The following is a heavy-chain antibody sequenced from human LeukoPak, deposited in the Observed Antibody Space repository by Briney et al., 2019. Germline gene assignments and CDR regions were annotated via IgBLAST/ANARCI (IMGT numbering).Heavy chain of an antibody. CDR3: AAGRIAAAGIVGADYYYGMDV. Sequence: TSVKVSCKASGFTFTSSAMQWVRQARGQRLEWIGWIVVGSGNTNYAQKFQERVTITRDMSTSTAYMELSSLRSEDTAVYYCAAGRIAAAGIVGADYYYGMDVGGQGTTVTVSS. CDR2: IVVGSGNT. J-gene: IGHJ6*02. CDR1: GFTFTSSA. D-gene: IGHD6-13*01. V-gene: IGHV1-58*02.